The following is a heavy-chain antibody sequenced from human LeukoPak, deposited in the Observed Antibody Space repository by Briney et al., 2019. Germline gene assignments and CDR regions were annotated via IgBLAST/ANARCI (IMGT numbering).Heavy chain of an antibody. CDR1: GGSISSGSYY. CDR2: IYTSGST. J-gene: IGHJ4*02. V-gene: IGHV4-61*02. CDR3: ARGTWRYYFDY. D-gene: IGHD3-3*01. Sequence: PSETLSLTCTVSGGSISSGSYYWGWIRQPAGRGLERIARIYTSGSTNYNPSLKSRVTISVDTSKNQFSLKLSSVTAADTAVYYCARGTWRYYFDYWGQGTLVTVSS.